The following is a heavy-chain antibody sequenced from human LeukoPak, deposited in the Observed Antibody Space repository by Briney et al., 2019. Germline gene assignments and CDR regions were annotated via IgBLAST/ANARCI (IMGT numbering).Heavy chain of an antibody. D-gene: IGHD3-3*01. CDR3: FASSSGHNP. Sequence: GGSLRLSCAASGFTFNSYWMSWVRQAPGMGLEWVAHVSPDGSDKYYVDSVKGRFTISRDNGKNSLSLQMNTLRPEDTAIYYCFASSSGHNPWGQGTLVTVSS. J-gene: IGHJ5*02. V-gene: IGHV3-7*01. CDR1: GFTFNSYW. CDR2: VSPDGSDK.